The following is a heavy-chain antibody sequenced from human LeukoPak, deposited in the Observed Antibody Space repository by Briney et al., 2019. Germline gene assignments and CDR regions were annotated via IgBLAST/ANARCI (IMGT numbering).Heavy chain of an antibody. CDR3: ARTYYYDSSGYYYYYYYGMDV. Sequence: SVKVSCKASGGTFSSYAISWVRQAPGQGLEWMGGIIPIFGTANYAQKFQGRVTITADESTSTAYMELSSLRSEDTAVYYCARTYYYDSSGYYYYYYYGMDVWGQGTTVTVSS. D-gene: IGHD3-22*01. J-gene: IGHJ6*02. CDR2: IIPIFGTA. CDR1: GGTFSSYA. V-gene: IGHV1-69*13.